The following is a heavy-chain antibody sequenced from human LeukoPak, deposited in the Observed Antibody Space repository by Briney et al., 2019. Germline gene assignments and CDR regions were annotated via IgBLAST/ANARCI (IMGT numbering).Heavy chain of an antibody. CDR2: INTNTGNP. J-gene: IGHJ3*02. D-gene: IGHD5-12*01. CDR1: GGTFSSYA. V-gene: IGHV7-4-1*02. CDR3: ARDKRERGGYSGYLHDAFDI. Sequence: PWASVKVSCKASGGTFSSYAISWVRQAPGQGLEWMGWINTNTGNPTYAQDFTGRFVFALDTSVSTAYLQISSLKAEDTAVYYCARDKRERGGYSGYLHDAFDIWGQGTKVTVSS.